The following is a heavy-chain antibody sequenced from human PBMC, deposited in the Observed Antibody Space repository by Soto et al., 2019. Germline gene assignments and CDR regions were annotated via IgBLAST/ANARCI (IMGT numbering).Heavy chain of an antibody. Sequence: QVQLVESGGGVVQPGRSLRLSCAASGFTFSSYAMHWVRQAPGKGLEWVAVISYDGSNKYYADSVKGRFTISRDNYKNTLYLQMNSLRADDTAVYYCARDLNYYDSSGHGAFDLWGQGTMVTVSS. D-gene: IGHD3-22*01. V-gene: IGHV3-30-3*01. CDR3: ARDLNYYDSSGHGAFDL. J-gene: IGHJ3*01. CDR2: ISYDGSNK. CDR1: GFTFSSYA.